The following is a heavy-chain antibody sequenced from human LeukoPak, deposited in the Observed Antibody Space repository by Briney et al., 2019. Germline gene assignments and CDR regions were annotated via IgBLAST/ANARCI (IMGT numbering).Heavy chain of an antibody. CDR1: GGPIRSYY. CDR2: IYSSGST. CDR3: ASGREWLLPIDY. V-gene: IGHV4-59*01. J-gene: IGHJ4*02. D-gene: IGHD3-22*01. Sequence: SETLSLTCTVSGGPIRSYYWSWIQQPPGKELDWIGYIYSSGSTNYNPSLKSRVTISVDTSKNQFSLKLSSVTAADTAWYYCASGREWLLPIDYWGQGTLVTVSS.